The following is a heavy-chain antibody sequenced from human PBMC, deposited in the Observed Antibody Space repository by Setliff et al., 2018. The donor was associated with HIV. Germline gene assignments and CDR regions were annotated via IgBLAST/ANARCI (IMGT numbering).Heavy chain of an antibody. CDR1: GFTFSNYA. D-gene: IGHD2-15*01. Sequence: PGGSLRLSCAASGFTFSNYAMSWVRQAPGKGLEWVSAISGSGGSTYDADPVKGRFTISRDNSKNTLYLQMNSLGAKDAAVYYCAKAFGYCSGGSCPVLMDVWGKGTTVTVSS. CDR2: ISGSGGST. J-gene: IGHJ6*03. V-gene: IGHV3-23*01. CDR3: AKAFGYCSGGSCPVLMDV.